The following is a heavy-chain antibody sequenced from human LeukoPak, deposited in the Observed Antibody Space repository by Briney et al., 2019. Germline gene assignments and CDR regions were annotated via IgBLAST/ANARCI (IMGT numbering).Heavy chain of an antibody. CDR3: ARKGQLPNIDYY. CDR2: ISSSSSYI. J-gene: IGHJ4*02. V-gene: IGHV3-21*01. D-gene: IGHD2-2*01. Sequence: NPGGSLRLSCAASGFTFSSYSMNWVRQAPGKGLEWVSSISSSSSYIYYADSVKGRFTISRDNAKNSLYLQMNSLRAEDTAVYYCARKGQLPNIDYYWGQGTLVTVSS. CDR1: GFTFSSYS.